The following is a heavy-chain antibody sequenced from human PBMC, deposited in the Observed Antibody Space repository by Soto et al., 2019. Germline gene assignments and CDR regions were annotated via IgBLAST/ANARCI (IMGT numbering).Heavy chain of an antibody. V-gene: IGHV3-23*01. CDR1: GFTFNNYA. D-gene: IGHD6-19*01. Sequence: GGSLRLSCAASGFTFNNYAMNWVRQAPGKGLEWVSGISNGGGVTYYADSVKGRFTISRDNSKNTLYLQMNSLRAEDTALYYCAKDKLNVAVSGHIYGGKGPLVTVS. CDR2: ISNGGGVT. J-gene: IGHJ4*02. CDR3: AKDKLNVAVSGHIY.